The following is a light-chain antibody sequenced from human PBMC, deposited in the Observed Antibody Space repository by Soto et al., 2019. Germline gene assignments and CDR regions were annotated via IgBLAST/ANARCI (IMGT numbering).Light chain of an antibody. Sequence: DLQLTQSPSTLSASVGDRVTITCRASQNINNFLAWYQQKPGIAPKLLIYTTSTLEHGVPSRFSGRGSGTDFTLTISSLQPDDLATYFCQQYYSDWTFGQGTKVEI. CDR1: QNINNF. J-gene: IGKJ1*01. CDR2: TTS. CDR3: QQYYSDWT. V-gene: IGKV1-5*03.